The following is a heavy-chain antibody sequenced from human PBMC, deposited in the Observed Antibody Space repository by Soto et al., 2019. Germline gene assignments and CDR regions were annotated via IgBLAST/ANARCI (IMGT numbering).Heavy chain of an antibody. CDR3: ARLKFGEFVYYFDY. D-gene: IGHD3-10*01. CDR1: CGSISSYY. J-gene: IGHJ4*02. V-gene: IGHV4-59*08. Sequence: PSETLSLTCTVSCGSISSYYWSWIRQPPGKGLERVGYIYYSGSTNYNPSLKSRVTISVDTSKNQFSLKLSSVTAADTAVYYCARLKFGEFVYYFDYWGQGNLVTVSS. CDR2: IYYSGST.